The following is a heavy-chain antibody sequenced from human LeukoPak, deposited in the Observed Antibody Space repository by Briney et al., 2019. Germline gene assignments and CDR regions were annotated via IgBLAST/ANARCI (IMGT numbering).Heavy chain of an antibody. V-gene: IGHV3-21*01. D-gene: IGHD3-10*01. CDR3: ARGYGSGSYYNPWIFDY. CDR1: GFTFSSYS. Sequence: GGSLRLSCAASGFTFSSYSMNWVRQAPGKGLERVSSISSSSSYIYYADSVKGRFTISRDNAKNSLYLQMNSLRAEDTAVYYCARGYGSGSYYNPWIFDYWGQGTLVTVSS. CDR2: ISSSSSYI. J-gene: IGHJ4*02.